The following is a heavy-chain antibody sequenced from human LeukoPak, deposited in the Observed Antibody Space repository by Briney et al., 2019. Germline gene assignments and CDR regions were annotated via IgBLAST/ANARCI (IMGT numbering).Heavy chain of an antibody. J-gene: IGHJ3*02. D-gene: IGHD1-26*01. Sequence: ASVKVSCMASGYTLTGYYMHWVRQAPGQGPEWMGWINPNSGGTNYAQKFQGRVTMTRDRSISTAYMELSRLRSDDTAVYYCARYSRGDAIDIWGQGTKVTVSS. CDR1: GYTLTGYY. CDR3: ARYSRGDAIDI. CDR2: INPNSGGT. V-gene: IGHV1-2*02.